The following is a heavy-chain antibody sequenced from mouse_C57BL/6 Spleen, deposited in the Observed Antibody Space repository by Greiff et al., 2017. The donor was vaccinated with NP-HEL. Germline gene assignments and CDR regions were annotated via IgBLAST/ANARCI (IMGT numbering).Heavy chain of an antibody. CDR1: GYTFTSYW. CDR2: IYPGSGST. V-gene: IGHV1-55*01. Sequence: QVQLQQPGAELVKPGASVKMSCKASGYTFTSYWITWVKQRPGQGLEWIGDIYPGSGSTNYNEKFKSKATLNVDTSSSTAYMQLSSLTSEDSAVYYCARRDYYGSTSDYFDYWGQGTTLTVSS. J-gene: IGHJ2*01. D-gene: IGHD1-1*01. CDR3: ARRDYYGSTSDYFDY.